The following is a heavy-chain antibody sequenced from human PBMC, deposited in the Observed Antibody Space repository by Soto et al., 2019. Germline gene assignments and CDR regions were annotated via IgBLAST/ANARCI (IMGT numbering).Heavy chain of an antibody. Sequence: GVSLRLSCVASGFTFSSYEMNWVRQAPGKGLEWVSYISSSGSTIYYADSVKGRFTISRDNAKNSLYLQMNSLRAEDTAVYYCARDTIFGVVIIFGGMDVWGQGTTVTVSS. CDR3: ARDTIFGVVIIFGGMDV. V-gene: IGHV3-48*03. CDR1: GFTFSSYE. CDR2: ISSSGSTI. D-gene: IGHD3-3*01. J-gene: IGHJ6*02.